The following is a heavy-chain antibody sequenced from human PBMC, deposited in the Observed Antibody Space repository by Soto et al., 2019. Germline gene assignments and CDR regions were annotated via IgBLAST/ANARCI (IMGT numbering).Heavy chain of an antibody. CDR1: EFSFSSYA. D-gene: IGHD3-9*01. V-gene: IGHV3-30-3*01. CDR3: ARTFDTITYYFDY. J-gene: IGHJ4*02. CDR2: ISFDGNII. Sequence: XGSLGLSCAASEFSFSSYAMHGIRQAPGKGLEWVAVISFDGNIIHYADSVKGRFIISRDNSKNTLYLQMHSLSGEDTAVYYCARTFDTITYYFDYWGQGTLVTVSS.